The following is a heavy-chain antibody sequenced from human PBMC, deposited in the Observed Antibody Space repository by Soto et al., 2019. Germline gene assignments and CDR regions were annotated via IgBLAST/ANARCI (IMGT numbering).Heavy chain of an antibody. CDR3: TRGQLSSGWYFDY. D-gene: IGHD6-19*01. CDR1: GFTFGDYA. V-gene: IGHV3-49*03. Sequence: GGSLRLSCTASGFTFGDYAMSWFRQAPGKGLEWVGFIRSKAYGGTTEYAASVKGRLTISRDDSKSIAYLQMNSLKTEDTAVYYCTRGQLSSGWYFDYWGQGTLVTVSS. CDR2: IRSKAYGGTT. J-gene: IGHJ4*02.